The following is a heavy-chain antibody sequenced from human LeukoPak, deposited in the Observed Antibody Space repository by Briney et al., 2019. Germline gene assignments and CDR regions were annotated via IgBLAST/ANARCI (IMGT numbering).Heavy chain of an antibody. CDR3: ARGLDHDIVGGY. CDR1: GFTFNKYT. D-gene: IGHD3-10*01. Sequence: GGSLRLSCAASGFTFNKYTMNWVRQAPGKGLEWVSSISTSSSYIYYADSVKGRLTISRDNAKNSLYLQMNSLRAEDTVVYYCARGLDHDIVGGYWGQGTLVTVSS. CDR2: ISTSSSYI. V-gene: IGHV3-21*01. J-gene: IGHJ4*02.